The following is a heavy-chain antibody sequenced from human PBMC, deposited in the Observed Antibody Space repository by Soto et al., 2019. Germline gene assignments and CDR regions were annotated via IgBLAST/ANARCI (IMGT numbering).Heavy chain of an antibody. D-gene: IGHD3-10*01. CDR1: GFTFSYYA. V-gene: IGHV3-23*01. J-gene: IGHJ6*02. CDR2: LNGAGGST. CDR3: AAPXDEYGSGISWFTYGMDV. Sequence: GGSLRLPCIPSGFTFSYYAMTWVRHVPGRGLEGVSSLNGAGGSTYYADSVRGRFTISRDNSQNTLFLQMNRLTVDDTAIYYCAAPXDEYGSGISWFTYGMDVWGQGTTVTVSS.